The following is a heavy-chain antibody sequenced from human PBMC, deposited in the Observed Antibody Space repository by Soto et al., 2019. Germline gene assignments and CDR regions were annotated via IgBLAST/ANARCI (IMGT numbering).Heavy chain of an antibody. J-gene: IGHJ6*02. V-gene: IGHV1-69*06. CDR3: ARGLSDGFITYFDFYVMDV. D-gene: IGHD3-22*01. Sequence: SVKVSCKVSGGTFNRHGISWVRQAPGQGLEWMGGTIPVFGTPKYAQEFQGRVTVSVDKSTSTAYMELSSLRSEDTAVYYCARGLSDGFITYFDFYVMDVWGQGTAVTVSS. CDR1: GGTFNRHG. CDR2: TIPVFGTP.